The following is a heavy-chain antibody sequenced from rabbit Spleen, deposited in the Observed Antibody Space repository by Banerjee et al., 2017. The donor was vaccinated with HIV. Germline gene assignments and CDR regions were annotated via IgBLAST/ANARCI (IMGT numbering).Heavy chain of an antibody. V-gene: IGHV1S40*01. CDR1: GFSFSSSYY. Sequence: QSLEESGGDLVKPGASLTLTCTASGFSFSSSYYMCWVRQAPGKGLEWIACIYAGSSGSTYYASWAKGRFTISKTSSTTVTLQMTSLTAADTATYFCARFYSSGWGEYFNLWGPGTLVTVS. D-gene: IGHD4-1*01. CDR3: ARFYSSGWGEYFNL. J-gene: IGHJ4*01. CDR2: IYAGSSGST.